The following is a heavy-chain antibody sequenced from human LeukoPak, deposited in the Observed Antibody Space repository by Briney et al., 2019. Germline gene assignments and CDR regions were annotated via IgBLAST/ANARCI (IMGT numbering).Heavy chain of an antibody. CDR2: IKEDGSEK. V-gene: IGHV3-7*03. J-gene: IGHJ4*02. CDR3: ARKDGYNPFDY. Sequence: GGSLRLSCAASGFTFSRYWMTWFRQAPGKGLEWVANIKEDGSEKYYVASVRGQFTISRDNSKNSLYLQMSSLRTEDTALYYCARKDGYNPFDYWGQGTLVTVSS. CDR1: GFTFSRYW. D-gene: IGHD5-24*01.